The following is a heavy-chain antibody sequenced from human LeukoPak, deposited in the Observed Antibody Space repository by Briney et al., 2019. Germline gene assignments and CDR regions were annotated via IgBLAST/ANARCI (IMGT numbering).Heavy chain of an antibody. CDR3: ARLIAEVGGGTNYFDT. J-gene: IGHJ4*02. CDR2: VYISGDT. V-gene: IGHV4-4*07. D-gene: IGHD2-21*01. CDR1: GGSVTTAHWY. Sequence: SETLSLTCTVSGGSVTTAHWYWSWIRQPAGKGQEWIGRVYISGDTKYNPSLKSRVIMSLDASKNQFSLRLTSVTAADTAVYYCARLIAEVGGGTNYFDTWGQGTLVTVSS.